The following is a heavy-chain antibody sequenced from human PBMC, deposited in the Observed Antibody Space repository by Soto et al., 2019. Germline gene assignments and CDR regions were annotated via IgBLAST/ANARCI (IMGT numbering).Heavy chain of an antibody. Sequence: SETLSLTCAVYGGSFSGYYWSWIRQPPGKGLEWIGEINHSGSTNYNPSLKSRVTISVDTSKNQFSLKLSSVTAADTAVYYCACGGFGELLSSWFDPWGQGTLVTVSS. J-gene: IGHJ5*02. CDR2: INHSGST. CDR1: GGSFSGYY. CDR3: ACGGFGELLSSWFDP. D-gene: IGHD3-10*01. V-gene: IGHV4-34*01.